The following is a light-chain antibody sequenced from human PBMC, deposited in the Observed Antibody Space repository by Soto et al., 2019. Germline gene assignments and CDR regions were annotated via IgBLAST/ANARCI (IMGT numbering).Light chain of an antibody. CDR3: PQYQSLP. J-gene: IGKJ4*01. Sequence: IVFTHSPGTLSLSPGARATLSCRASQSVSSSYLAWYQQKPGQAPRLLIYGAFSRATGIPDRFSASGSGTDFTLTLSRLEPEDFAVYYCPQYQSLPFGGGTKVDIK. CDR1: QSVSSSY. V-gene: IGKV3-20*01. CDR2: GAF.